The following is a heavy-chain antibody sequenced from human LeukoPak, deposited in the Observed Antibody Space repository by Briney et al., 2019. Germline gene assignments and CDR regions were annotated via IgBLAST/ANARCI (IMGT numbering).Heavy chain of an antibody. CDR1: GGSFSGYY. CDR2: INHSGST. D-gene: IGHD4-11*01. CDR3: ARVLNSDAYYSNYRKTKNFDY. V-gene: IGHV4-34*01. J-gene: IGHJ4*02. Sequence: NSSETLSLTCAVYGGSFSGYYWSWIRQPPGKGLEWIGEINHSGSTNYNPSLKSRVTISVDTSKNQFSLKLSSVTAADTAVYYCARVLNSDAYYSNYRKTKNFDYWGQGTLVTVSS.